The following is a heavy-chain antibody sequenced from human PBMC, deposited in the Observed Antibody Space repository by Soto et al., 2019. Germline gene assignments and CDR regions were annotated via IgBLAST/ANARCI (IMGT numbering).Heavy chain of an antibody. D-gene: IGHD6-6*01. CDR3: AKDRTFGPPLVRFDS. Sequence: GGSLRLSCAASGFTFSSYIMNWVRQAPGKGLEWVSSISSSSSYIYYADSVKGRFTISRDNAKNSLHLQMNSLRVEDTAVYYCAKDRTFGPPLVRFDSWGQGTLVTVSS. CDR2: ISSSSSYI. V-gene: IGHV3-21*04. CDR1: GFTFSSYI. J-gene: IGHJ5*01.